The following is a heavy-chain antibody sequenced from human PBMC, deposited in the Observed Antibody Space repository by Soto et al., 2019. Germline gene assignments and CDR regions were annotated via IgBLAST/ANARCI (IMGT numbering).Heavy chain of an antibody. D-gene: IGHD6-19*01. CDR3: AKPGLTVAGTRYFDH. Sequence: EVQLLESGGGLVQPGGSLRLSCAASGFPFTSYAMSWVRQAPGKGLEWVSAIGSDGTAIHYVDSAKGRFTIQKDNSKDTLYLQMNSLRAEDTAVYYCAKPGLTVAGTRYFDHWGQGTLVTVST. CDR1: GFPFTSYA. V-gene: IGHV3-23*05. CDR2: IGSDGTAI. J-gene: IGHJ4*02.